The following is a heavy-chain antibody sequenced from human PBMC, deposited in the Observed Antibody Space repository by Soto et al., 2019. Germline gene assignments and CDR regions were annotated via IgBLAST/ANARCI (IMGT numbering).Heavy chain of an antibody. V-gene: IGHV3-30*18. CDR2: ISYDGSNK. D-gene: IGHD3-3*01. CDR3: AKDGGLLGWLLYYFDY. Sequence: GGSLRLSCAASGFTFSIYGMHWVREAPGKGLEWVAVISYDGSNKYYADSVKGRFTISRDNSKNTLYLQMNSLRAEDTAVYYCAKDGGLLGWLLYYFDYWGQGTLVTVSS. J-gene: IGHJ4*02. CDR1: GFTFSIYG.